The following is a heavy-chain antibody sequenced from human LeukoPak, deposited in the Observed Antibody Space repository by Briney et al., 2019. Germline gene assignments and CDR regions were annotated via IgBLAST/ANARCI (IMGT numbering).Heavy chain of an antibody. CDR3: ARGSSGSYTTNFDY. Sequence: SETLSLTCTVSGGSISSYYWSWIRQPPGKGLEWIGYIYTSGSTNYNPSLKSRVTISVDTSKNQLSLKLSSVTAADTAMYYCARGSSGSYTTNFDYWGQGTLVSVSS. CDR2: IYTSGST. V-gene: IGHV4-4*09. CDR1: GGSISSYY. J-gene: IGHJ4*02. D-gene: IGHD1-26*01.